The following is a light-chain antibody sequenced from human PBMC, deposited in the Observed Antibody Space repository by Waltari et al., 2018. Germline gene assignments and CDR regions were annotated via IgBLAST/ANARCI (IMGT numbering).Light chain of an antibody. J-gene: IGLJ2*01. CDR2: QDS. V-gene: IGLV3-1*01. CDR3: QAWDSSTVV. CDR1: KLGDKY. Sequence: SYELIPPPSVSVSPGQTASITCPGDKLGDKYGCWYQQKPGQSPILVGYQDSKRPPGIPERFSGSNSGNTATLTISGTQSMDEADYYCQAWDSSTVVFGGGTKLTVL.